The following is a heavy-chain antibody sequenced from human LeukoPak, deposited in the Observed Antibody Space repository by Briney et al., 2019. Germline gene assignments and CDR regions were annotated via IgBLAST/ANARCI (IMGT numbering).Heavy chain of an antibody. CDR2: IYYSGST. V-gene: IGHV4-61*01. CDR1: GGSISSSSYY. CDR3: ARETAAAGYDY. Sequence: PSETLSLTCTVSGGSISSSSYYWSWIRQPPGKGLEWIGYIYYSGSTNYNPSLKSRVTISVDTSKNQFSLKLSSVTAADTAVYYCARETAAAGYDYWGQGTLVTVSS. D-gene: IGHD6-13*01. J-gene: IGHJ4*02.